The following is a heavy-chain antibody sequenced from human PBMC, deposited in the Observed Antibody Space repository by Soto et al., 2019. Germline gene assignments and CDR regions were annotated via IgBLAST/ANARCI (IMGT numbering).Heavy chain of an antibody. CDR2: IIPIYGTA. CDR3: ARGPAYCGGDCYSFDYYYYGMDV. CDR1: GGTFSSYA. Sequence: QVQLVQSGAEVKKPGSSVKVSCNASGGTFSSYAISWVRQAPGQGLEWMGGIIPIYGTANYAQKFQGRVTITADESTSTAYMELSSLRSEDTAVYYCARGPAYCGGDCYSFDYYYYGMDVWGQGTTVTVSS. V-gene: IGHV1-69*12. J-gene: IGHJ6*02. D-gene: IGHD2-21*02.